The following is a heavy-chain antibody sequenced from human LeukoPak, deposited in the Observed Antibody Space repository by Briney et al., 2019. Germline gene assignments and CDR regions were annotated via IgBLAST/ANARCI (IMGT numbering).Heavy chain of an antibody. J-gene: IGHJ4*02. CDR3: ARSPMNTYYYDSSGYYPKYYFDY. D-gene: IGHD3-22*01. V-gene: IGHV3-21*01. CDR1: GFTFSSYS. CDR2: ISSSSSYI. Sequence: GGSLRLSCAASGFTFSSYSMNWVRQAPGKGLEWVSSISSSSSYIYYADSVKGRFTISRDNAKDSLYLQMNSLRAEDTAVYYCARSPMNTYYYDSSGYYPKYYFDYWGQGTLVTVSS.